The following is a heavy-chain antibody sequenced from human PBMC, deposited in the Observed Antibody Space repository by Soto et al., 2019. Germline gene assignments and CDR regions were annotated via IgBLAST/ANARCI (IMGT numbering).Heavy chain of an antibody. CDR2: IDWDGGTT. CDR3: AKGGGYSYGLMNY. D-gene: IGHD5-18*01. V-gene: IGHV3-43D*04. Sequence: EVQLVESGGVVVQPGGSLRLSCAASGFTFDDYAMQWVCQAPGKGLEWVSLIDWDGGTTYYADSVKGRFTISRDNSKNSLYLQMNSLRPEDTAFYYCAKGGGYSYGLMNYWGQGTLVTVSS. J-gene: IGHJ4*02. CDR1: GFTFDDYA.